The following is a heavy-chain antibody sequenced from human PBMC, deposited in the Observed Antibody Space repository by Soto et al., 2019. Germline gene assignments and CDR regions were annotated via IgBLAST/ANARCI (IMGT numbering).Heavy chain of an antibody. CDR2: IYYSGST. CDR1: GGSVSSGSYY. Sequence: SETLSLTCTVSGGSVSSGSYYWSWIRQPPGKGLEWIGYIYYSGSTNYNPSLKSRVTISVDTSKNQFSLKLSSVTAADTAVYYCARIYVYYDSRAADYWGQGTLVTVSS. J-gene: IGHJ4*02. V-gene: IGHV4-61*01. CDR3: ARIYVYYDSRAADY. D-gene: IGHD3-22*01.